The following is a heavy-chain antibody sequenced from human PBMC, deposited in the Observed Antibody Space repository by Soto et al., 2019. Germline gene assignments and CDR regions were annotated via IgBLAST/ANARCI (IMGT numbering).Heavy chain of an antibody. CDR3: ARQASGYYYGWFDP. J-gene: IGHJ5*02. D-gene: IGHD3-22*01. CDR1: GGSILDSTYY. CDR2: IFYSGGT. Sequence: SETRSLTCTVSGGSILDSTYYWAWIRQSPGKGLEWIGTIFYSGGTFYTPSLKSRVTMSVDTSNNQFSLKLSSVTAADTAVYYCARQASGYYYGWFDPWGQGTLVTVSS. V-gene: IGHV4-39*01.